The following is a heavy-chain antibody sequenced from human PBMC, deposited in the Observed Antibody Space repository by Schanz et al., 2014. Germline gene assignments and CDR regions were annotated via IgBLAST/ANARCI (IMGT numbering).Heavy chain of an antibody. D-gene: IGHD3-22*01. J-gene: IGHJ3*02. CDR3: ARDIQYHYDTSGPVGAFDI. V-gene: IGHV1-69*04. CDR2: IIPILGME. Sequence: QVQLVQSGAEVKKPGSSVKVSCKASGGTFSSYAFSWVRQAPGQGLEWMGKIIPILGMENYAQKLQGRVTITADIPTSTAYTDLSSVRSNDTSVYYCARDIQYHYDTSGPVGAFDIWGQGTVVTVSS. CDR1: GGTFSSYA.